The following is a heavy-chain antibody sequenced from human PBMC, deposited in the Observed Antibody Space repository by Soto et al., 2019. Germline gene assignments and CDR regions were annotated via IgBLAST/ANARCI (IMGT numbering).Heavy chain of an antibody. Sequence: SETLSLTCTVSGGSISSGCYYWSWIRQHPGKGLEWIGYIYYSGSTYYNPSLKSRVTISVDTSKNQFSLKLSSVTAADTAVYYCARVLYYDSSGYLNWFDPWGQGTLVTVSS. CDR3: ARVLYYDSSGYLNWFDP. J-gene: IGHJ5*02. V-gene: IGHV4-31*03. CDR1: GGSISSGCYY. D-gene: IGHD3-22*01. CDR2: IYYSGST.